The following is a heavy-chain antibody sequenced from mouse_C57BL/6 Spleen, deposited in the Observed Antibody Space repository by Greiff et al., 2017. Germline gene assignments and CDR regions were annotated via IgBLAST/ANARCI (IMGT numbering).Heavy chain of an antibody. CDR3: ARDGYHDY. CDR1: GYTFTSYT. J-gene: IGHJ2*01. D-gene: IGHD2-3*01. Sequence: VKLMESGAELARPGASVKMSCKASGYTFTSYTMHWVKQRPGQGLEWIGYINPSSGYTKYNQKFKDKATLTADKSSSTAYMQLSSLTSEDSAVYYCARDGYHDYWGQGTTLTVSS. V-gene: IGHV1-4*01. CDR2: INPSSGYT.